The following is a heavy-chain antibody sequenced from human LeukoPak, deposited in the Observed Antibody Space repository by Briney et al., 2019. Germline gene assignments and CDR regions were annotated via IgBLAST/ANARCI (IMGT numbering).Heavy chain of an antibody. CDR2: ISGSGGST. Sequence: GGSLRLSCAASGFTFSSYAMSWVRQAPGKGLEWVSAISGSGGSTYYADSVKGRSTISRDNSKNTLYLQMNSLRAEDTAVYYCARAPGTAYDYVWGSQHFDYWGQGTLVTVSS. J-gene: IGHJ4*02. D-gene: IGHD3-16*01. CDR3: ARAPGTAYDYVWGSQHFDY. CDR1: GFTFSSYA. V-gene: IGHV3-23*01.